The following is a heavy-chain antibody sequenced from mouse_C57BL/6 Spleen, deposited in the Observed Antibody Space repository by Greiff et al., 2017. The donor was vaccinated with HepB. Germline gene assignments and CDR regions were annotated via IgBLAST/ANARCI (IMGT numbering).Heavy chain of an antibody. D-gene: IGHD2-3*01. J-gene: IGHJ4*01. Sequence: VQLQQSGPELVKPGASVKMSCKASGYTFTDYNMHWVKQSHGKSLEWIGYINPNNGGTSYNQKFKGKATLTVNKSSSTAYMELRSLTSEDSAVYYCARYYDGYFSAMDYWGQGTSVTVSS. V-gene: IGHV1-22*01. CDR2: INPNNGGT. CDR1: GYTFTDYN. CDR3: ARYYDGYFSAMDY.